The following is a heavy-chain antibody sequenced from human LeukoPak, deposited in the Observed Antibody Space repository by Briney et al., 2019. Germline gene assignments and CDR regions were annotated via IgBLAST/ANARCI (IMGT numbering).Heavy chain of an antibody. D-gene: IGHD3-10*01. CDR1: GFTFDDYA. CDR3: AKGTFRAPSAFGI. CDR2: ISWNSGSI. J-gene: IGHJ3*02. V-gene: IGHV3-9*01. Sequence: PGGSLRLSCAASGFTFDDYAMHWVRHAPGKGLEWVSGISWNSGSIGYADSVKGRFTISRDNAKNSLYLQMNSLRAEDTALYYCAKGTFRAPSAFGIWGQGTMVTVSS.